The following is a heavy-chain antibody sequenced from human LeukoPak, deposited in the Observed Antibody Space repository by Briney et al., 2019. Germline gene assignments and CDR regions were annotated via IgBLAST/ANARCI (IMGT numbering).Heavy chain of an antibody. V-gene: IGHV3-23*01. CDR2: ISGNGGST. D-gene: IGHD3-3*01. CDR3: AKDPNNYDFWSGFNWFTP. CDR1: GFTFSGYA. J-gene: IGHJ5*02. Sequence: HPGGSLRLSCAASGFTFSGYAMSWVRQAPGKGLERVSAISGNGGSTYYTDSVKGRFTISRDNSKNTLYLQMNSLRAEDTAVYYCAKDPNNYDFWSGFNWFTPWGQGTLVTVSS.